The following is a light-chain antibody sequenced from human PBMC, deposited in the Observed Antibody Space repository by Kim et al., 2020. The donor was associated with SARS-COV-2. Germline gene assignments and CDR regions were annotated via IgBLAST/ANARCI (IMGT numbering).Light chain of an antibody. CDR3: QQYNNWPLT. CDR1: QSLSRN. J-gene: IGKJ4*01. V-gene: IGKV3-15*01. CDR2: GAT. Sequence: VSPGETATPYVRASQSLSRNLAWYQQKPGQAPRLLIYGATTRATGIPASFSGSGSEAAFTLSISSLQSEDSGVYYCQQYNNWPLTFGGGTKVDIK.